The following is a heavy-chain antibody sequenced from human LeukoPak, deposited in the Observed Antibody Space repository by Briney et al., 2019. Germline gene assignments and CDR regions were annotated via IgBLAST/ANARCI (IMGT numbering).Heavy chain of an antibody. J-gene: IGHJ4*02. V-gene: IGHV3-74*01. D-gene: IGHD2/OR15-2a*01. CDR3: VSFYETY. CDR1: GFTIRSYW. CDR2: INSDGSWT. Sequence: GGSLRLSCAASGFTIRSYWMSWVRQAPGKGLVWVSHINSDGSWTSYADSVKGRFTISKDNAKNTVYLQMNSLRAEDTAVYYCVSFYETYWGRGTLVTVSS.